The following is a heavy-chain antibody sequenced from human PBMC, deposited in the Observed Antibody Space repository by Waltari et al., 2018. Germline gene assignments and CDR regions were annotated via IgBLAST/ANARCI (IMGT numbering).Heavy chain of an antibody. CDR3: AHYSSSPDYYYYGMDV. D-gene: IGHD6-6*01. CDR1: GGTFSSYA. CDR2: IIPIFGTA. Sequence: QVQLVQSGAEVKKPGSSVKVSCKASGGTFSSYAISWVRQAPGQGLEWMGGIIPIFGTANYAQKFQGRVTITADESTSTAYMELSSLRSEDTAVYYCAHYSSSPDYYYYGMDVWGQGTTVTVSS. J-gene: IGHJ6*02. V-gene: IGHV1-69*13.